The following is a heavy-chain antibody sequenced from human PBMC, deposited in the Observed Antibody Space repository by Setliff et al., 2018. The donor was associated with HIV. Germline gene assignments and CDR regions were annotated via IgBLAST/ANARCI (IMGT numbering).Heavy chain of an antibody. CDR1: GASISSMNSGTYY. Sequence: SETLSLTCSVSGASISSMNSGTYYWSWIRQHPGKGLEWIGYIFFAGSTYYTPSLKSRLSISMDTSDQFSLRLSSVTAADTAVYFCARGRPFSGYRTIFDYWGQGMLVTVSS. J-gene: IGHJ4*02. CDR3: ARGRPFSGYRTIFDY. D-gene: IGHD3-22*01. CDR2: IFFAGST. V-gene: IGHV4-31*03.